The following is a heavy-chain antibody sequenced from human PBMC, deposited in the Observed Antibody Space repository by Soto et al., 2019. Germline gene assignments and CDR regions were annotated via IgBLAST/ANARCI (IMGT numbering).Heavy chain of an antibody. V-gene: IGHV2-5*02. Sequence: QITLKESGPTLVKPTQTLTLTCTFSGFSLSTSGVGVGWIRQPPGKALEWLALIYWDDDRRYSPSLKSRLTITQDTSKNHVVLTMTNMEPVDTATYYCAHPPDYYGSGPGGVDVWGQGTTVTVSS. D-gene: IGHD3-10*01. J-gene: IGHJ6*02. CDR2: IYWDDDR. CDR3: AHPPDYYGSGPGGVDV. CDR1: GFSLSTSGVG.